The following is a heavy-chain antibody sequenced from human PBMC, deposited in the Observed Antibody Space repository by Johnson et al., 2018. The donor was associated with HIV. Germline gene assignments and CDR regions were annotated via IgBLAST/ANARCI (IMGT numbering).Heavy chain of an antibody. J-gene: IGHJ3*02. D-gene: IGHD6-13*01. V-gene: IGHV3-30*02. Sequence: QVQLVESGGGVVQPGGSLRLSCEASGFTFSSYGMHWVRQAPGKGLEWVAFIRYDGSNKYHADSVKGRFTISRDNSKNTLYLQMNNLRAGDTAVYYCARGLGYSSTWYLNDAFDIWGQGTLVTVSS. CDR1: GFTFSSYG. CDR2: IRYDGSNK. CDR3: ARGLGYSSTWYLNDAFDI.